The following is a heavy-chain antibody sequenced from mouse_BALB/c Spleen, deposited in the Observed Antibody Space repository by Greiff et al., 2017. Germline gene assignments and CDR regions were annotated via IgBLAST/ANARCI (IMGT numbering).Heavy chain of an antibody. J-gene: IGHJ3*01. D-gene: IGHD2-13*01. CDR3: ASDLAWFAY. Sequence: VQLQQSGAELVRPGVSVKISCKGSGYTFTDYAMHWVKQSHAKSLEWIGVISTYYGDASYNQKFKGKATMTVDKSSSTAYMELARLTSEDSAIYYCASDLAWFAYWGQGTLVTVSA. V-gene: IGHV1S137*01. CDR2: ISTYYGDA. CDR1: GYTFTDYA.